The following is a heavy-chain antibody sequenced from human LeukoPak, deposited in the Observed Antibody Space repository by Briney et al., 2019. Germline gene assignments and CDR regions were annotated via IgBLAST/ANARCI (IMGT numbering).Heavy chain of an antibody. Sequence: PSETLSLTCTVSGYSISSGYHYGWIRQPPGKGLEWIGSVHQSGSTYYNPSLKSRVTISIDNSKNQFSLKLTSVTAADTAVYYCGSQREWSLTEYHFDYWGQGTLATVSS. CDR1: GYSISSGYH. J-gene: IGHJ4*02. CDR2: VHQSGST. V-gene: IGHV4-38-2*02. CDR3: GSQREWSLTEYHFDY. D-gene: IGHD3-3*01.